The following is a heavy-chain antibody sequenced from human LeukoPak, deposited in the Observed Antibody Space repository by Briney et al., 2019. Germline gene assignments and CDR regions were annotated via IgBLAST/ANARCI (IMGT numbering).Heavy chain of an antibody. CDR3: ARDPETTVTTHFDY. V-gene: IGHV3-48*01. D-gene: IGHD4-17*01. CDR1: GFTFSSYS. Sequence: GGSLRPSCAASGFTFSSYSMNWVRQAPGKGLEWVSYISSSSSTIYYADSVKGRFTISRDNAKNSLYLQMNSLRAEDTAVYYCARDPETTVTTHFDYWGQGTLVTASS. J-gene: IGHJ4*02. CDR2: ISSSSSTI.